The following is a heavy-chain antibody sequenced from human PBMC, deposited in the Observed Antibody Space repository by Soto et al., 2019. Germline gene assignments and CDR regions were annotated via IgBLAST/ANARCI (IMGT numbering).Heavy chain of an antibody. CDR1: GFTCSGYA. V-gene: IGHV3-23*01. CDR3: ARDYRYSGEFDY. D-gene: IGHD2-15*01. J-gene: IGHJ4*02. CDR2: IGSGSP. Sequence: SGGSLRLSCAASGFTCSGYAMSWVRQAPGKGLEWVSAIGSGSPFYADSVKGRFTISRDNAKNSLYLQMNSLRAEDTAVYYCARDYRYSGEFDYWGQGTLVTVSS.